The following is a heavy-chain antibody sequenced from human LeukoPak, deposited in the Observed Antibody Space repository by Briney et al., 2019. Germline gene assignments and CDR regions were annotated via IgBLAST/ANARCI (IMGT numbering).Heavy chain of an antibody. CDR3: ARTPTLLSDPPEPPPGSNYGLGGFDY. D-gene: IGHD4-4*01. V-gene: IGHV1-2*02. CDR1: GYTFTGYY. Sequence: ASVKVSCKASGYTFTGYYMHWVRQAPGQGLEWMGWINPNSGGTNYAQKFQGRVTMTRDTSISTAYMELSRLRSDDTAVYYCARTPTLLSDPPEPPPGSNYGLGGFDYWGQGTLVTVSS. J-gene: IGHJ4*02. CDR2: INPNSGGT.